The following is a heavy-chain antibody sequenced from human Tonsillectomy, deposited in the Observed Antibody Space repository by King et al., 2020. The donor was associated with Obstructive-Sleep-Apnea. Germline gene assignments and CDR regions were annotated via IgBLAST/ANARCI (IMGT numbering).Heavy chain of an antibody. CDR2: INHSGST. J-gene: IGHJ6*02. V-gene: IGHV4-34*01. CDR1: GGSFSTYY. Sequence: HVKLPQWGAGLLKPSETLSLTCAVSGGSFSTYYWNWIRQPPGKGLEWIGEINHSGSTNYNPSFKSRITISVDTSKNHLSLKLNSVTAADTAVYYCARGRGMQPSPGYYGMDVWGQGTTVTVSS. CDR3: ARGRGMQPSPGYYGMDV. D-gene: IGHD3-10*01.